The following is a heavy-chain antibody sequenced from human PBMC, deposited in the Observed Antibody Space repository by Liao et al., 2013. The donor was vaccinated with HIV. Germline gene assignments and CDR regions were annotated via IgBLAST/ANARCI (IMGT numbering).Heavy chain of an antibody. CDR2: ISSSGNT. D-gene: IGHD2-15*01. Sequence: QVVLEESGPGLVKPSQTLSLSCTVSGGSISGGDNFWTWIRQPAGRGLEWIGRISSSGNTDYNPSLKSRVTISIDTSMSQXSLKLTSVTVADSAVYYCARDRESGGRPHNWFDPWGQGTL. J-gene: IGHJ5*01. CDR3: ARDRESGGRPHNWFDP. CDR1: GGSISGGDNF. V-gene: IGHV4-61*02.